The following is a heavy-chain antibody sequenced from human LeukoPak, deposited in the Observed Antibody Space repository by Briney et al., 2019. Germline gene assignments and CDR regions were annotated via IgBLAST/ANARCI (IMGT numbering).Heavy chain of an antibody. D-gene: IGHD3-22*01. CDR2: ISYDGSNK. V-gene: IGHV3-30*03. J-gene: IGHJ4*02. CDR3: VRGPSVVITDYFDY. Sequence: GGSLRLSCAASGFTFSSYGMHWVRQAPGKGLEWVAVISYDGSNKYYADSVKGRFTISRDNSKNTLYLQMNSLRAEDTAVYYCVRGPSVVITDYFDYWGQGTLVTVSS. CDR1: GFTFSSYG.